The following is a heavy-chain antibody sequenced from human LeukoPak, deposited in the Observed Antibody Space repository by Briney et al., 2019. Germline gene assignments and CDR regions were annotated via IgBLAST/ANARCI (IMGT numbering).Heavy chain of an antibody. J-gene: IGHJ4*02. CDR3: AREGRFAAHFDY. Sequence: GGSLRLSCATSGFIFSTYALSWVRQAPGKGLEWASSISGSGGSTYHADSVKGRFTISRDSSKNTLYLQMNSLRAEDTAIYYCAREGRFAAHFDYWGQGTLVTVSS. CDR1: GFIFSTYA. CDR2: ISGSGGST. D-gene: IGHD2-15*01. V-gene: IGHV3-23*01.